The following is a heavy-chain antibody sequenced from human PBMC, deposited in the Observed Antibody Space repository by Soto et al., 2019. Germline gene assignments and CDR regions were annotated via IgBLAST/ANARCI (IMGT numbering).Heavy chain of an antibody. V-gene: IGHV1-69*06. J-gene: IGHJ6*02. CDR2: IIPIFGTA. D-gene: IGHD3-22*01. CDR1: GGTFSSYA. CDR3: ARGKVYYYDKKARDYYYGMDV. Sequence: QVQLVQSGAEVKKPGSSVKVSCKASGGTFSSYAISWVRQAPRQGLEWMGGIIPIFGTANYAQKFQGRVTITADKSTSTAYMELSSLRSEDTAVYYCARGKVYYYDKKARDYYYGMDVWGQGTTVTVSS.